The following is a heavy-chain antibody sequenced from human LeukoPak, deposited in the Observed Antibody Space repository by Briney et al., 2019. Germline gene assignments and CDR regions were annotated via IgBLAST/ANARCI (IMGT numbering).Heavy chain of an antibody. J-gene: IGHJ6*02. CDR3: AKDNPSKYCSSTSCSYGMDV. CDR2: ISWNSGSI. V-gene: IGHV3-9*01. D-gene: IGHD2-2*01. Sequence: PGGSLRLSCAASGFTFDDYAMHWVRPAPGKGLEWVSGISWNSGSIGYADSVKGRFTISRDNAKNSLYLQMNSLRAEDTALYYCAKDNPSKYCSSTSCSYGMDVWGQGTTVTVSS. CDR1: GFTFDDYA.